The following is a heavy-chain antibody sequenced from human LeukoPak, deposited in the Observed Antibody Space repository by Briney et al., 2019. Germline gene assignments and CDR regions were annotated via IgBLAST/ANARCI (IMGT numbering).Heavy chain of an antibody. D-gene: IGHD3-22*01. CDR1: GFTVSSNY. V-gene: IGHV3-66*02. CDR2: MYSGGST. Sequence: GGSLRLSCAASGFTVSSNYMSWVRQAPGKGLEWVSVMYSGGSTYYADSVKGRCTIFRDNSKNTLYLHMNSLRDEDTAVYYCAGGIDYDRSGYYTNPIDYWGQGTLVTVSS. CDR3: AGGIDYDRSGYYTNPIDY. J-gene: IGHJ4*02.